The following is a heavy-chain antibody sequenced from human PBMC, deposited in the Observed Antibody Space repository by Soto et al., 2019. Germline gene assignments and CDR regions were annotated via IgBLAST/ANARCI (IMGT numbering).Heavy chain of an antibody. CDR3: ARGLISGYYLYDAFDI. J-gene: IGHJ3*02. D-gene: IGHD3-22*01. CDR2: ISYSGST. Sequence: SETLSLTCTVSGGSISSDSYYWGWIRQSPEKGLEWIASISYSGSTYYNPTLKSRLTISVDTSKNQFSLKLSSVTAADTAVYYCARGLISGYYLYDAFDIWGQGTMVTVSS. V-gene: IGHV4-39*07. CDR1: GGSISSDSYY.